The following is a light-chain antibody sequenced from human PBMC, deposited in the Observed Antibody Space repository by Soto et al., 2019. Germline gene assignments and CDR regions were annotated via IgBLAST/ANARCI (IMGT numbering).Light chain of an antibody. CDR3: HPYGSAPRT. J-gene: IGKJ1*01. CDR1: QSVSSNF. Sequence: EIVLTQSPGTLALSPGDIATLSCRASQSVSSNFLAWYQQKPGQAPRLLIYGASIRATGIPDRFSGSGSGKDFTLTSRSLEPEEFAMDFGHPYGSAPRTFGQGTKVEIK. CDR2: GAS. V-gene: IGKV3-20*01.